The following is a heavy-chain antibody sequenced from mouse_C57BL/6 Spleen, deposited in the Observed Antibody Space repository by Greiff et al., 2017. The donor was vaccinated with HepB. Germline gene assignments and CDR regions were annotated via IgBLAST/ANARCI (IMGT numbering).Heavy chain of an antibody. CDR1: GFSLTSYA. Sequence: VQLVESGPGLVAPSQSLSITCTVSGFSLTSYAISWVRQPPGKGLEWLGVIWTGGGTNYNSAHKSRLSISKDNSKSQVILKMSSLQTDDTARYCCARSIGSGYYAMDYWGQGTSVTVSS. J-gene: IGHJ4*01. D-gene: IGHD1-1*01. CDR3: ARSIGSGYYAMDY. V-gene: IGHV2-9-1*01. CDR2: IWTGGGT.